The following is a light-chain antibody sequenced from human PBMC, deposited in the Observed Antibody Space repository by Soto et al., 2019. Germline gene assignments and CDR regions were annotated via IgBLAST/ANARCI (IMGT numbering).Light chain of an antibody. J-gene: IGLJ2*01. V-gene: IGLV4-69*01. CDR1: SGHSSYA. CDR2: LNSDGSH. CDR3: QTWGTGIPVV. Sequence: QLVLTQSPSASASLGASVKLTCTLSSGHSSYAIAWHQQQPEKGPRYLMKLNSDGSHSKGDGIPDRFSGSSSGAERYLTISSLQSEDEADYHCQTWGTGIPVVFGGGTKLTVL.